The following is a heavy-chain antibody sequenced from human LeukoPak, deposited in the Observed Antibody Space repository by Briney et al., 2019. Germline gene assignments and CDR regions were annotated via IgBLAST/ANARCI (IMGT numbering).Heavy chain of an antibody. CDR3: ARNAGYSDLNY. Sequence: SETLSLTYTVSGDSFSSNNYWTWVRQPPGKGLEWIGEIYCSGATNYNPSLRSRVTVSLDKSKNQFSLRLNSVAAADTAIYYCARNAGYSDLNYWGQGVLVTVSS. V-gene: IGHV4-4*02. CDR1: GDSFSSNNY. D-gene: IGHD3-22*01. J-gene: IGHJ4*02. CDR2: IYCSGAT.